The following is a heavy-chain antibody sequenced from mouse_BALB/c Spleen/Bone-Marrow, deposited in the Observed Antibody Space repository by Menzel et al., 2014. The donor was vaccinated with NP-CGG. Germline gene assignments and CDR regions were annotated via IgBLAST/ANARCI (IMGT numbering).Heavy chain of an antibody. V-gene: IGHV6-6*02. Sequence: DVKLQESGGGLVQPGRSMKLSCVASGFTFSNYWMNWVRQSPEKGLEWVAEIRLKSNNYATHYAESVRGRFTISRDDSKSSVYLQMNNLRTEDTGIYYCTTGFAYWGQGTLVTVSA. CDR1: GFTFSNYW. CDR2: IRLKSNNYAT. J-gene: IGHJ3*01. CDR3: TTGFAY.